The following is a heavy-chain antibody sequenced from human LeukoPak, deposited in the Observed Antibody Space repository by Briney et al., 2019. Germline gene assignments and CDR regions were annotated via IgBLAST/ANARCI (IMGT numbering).Heavy chain of an antibody. Sequence: PGRSLRLSCAASGFTFDDYAMHWVRQAPGKGLEWVSGISWNSGSIGYADSVKGRFTISRDNAKNSLYLQMNSLRAEDTALYYCAKGLWELQYGAFDIWGQGTMVTASS. J-gene: IGHJ3*02. V-gene: IGHV3-9*01. CDR1: GFTFDDYA. D-gene: IGHD1-26*01. CDR2: ISWNSGSI. CDR3: AKGLWELQYGAFDI.